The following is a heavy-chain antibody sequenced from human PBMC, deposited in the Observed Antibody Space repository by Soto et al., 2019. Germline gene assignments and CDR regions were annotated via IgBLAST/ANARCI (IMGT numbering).Heavy chain of an antibody. CDR1: GFTFSSYS. CDR3: ARGRRGLHLGELSLNYYYYYMDV. CDR2: ISSSSSYI. V-gene: IGHV3-21*01. Sequence: GGSLRLSCAASGFTFSSYSMNWVRQAPGKGLEWVSSISSSSSYIYYADSVKGRFTISRDNAKNSLYLQMNSLRAEDTAVYYCARGRRGLHLGELSLNYYYYYMDVWGKGTTVTVSS. J-gene: IGHJ6*03. D-gene: IGHD3-16*02.